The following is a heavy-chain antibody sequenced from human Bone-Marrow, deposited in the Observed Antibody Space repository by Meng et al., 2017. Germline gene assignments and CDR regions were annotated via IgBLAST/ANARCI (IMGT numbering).Heavy chain of an antibody. CDR2: ISGSGGST. J-gene: IGHJ6*02. D-gene: IGHD2-15*01. CDR3: ASRYCSGGSCYSPYYYYYRMDV. Sequence: GGSLRLSCAASGFTFSSYAMSWVRQAPGKGLEWVSAISGSGGSTYYADSVKGRFTISRDNSKNTLYLQMNSLRAEDTAVYYCASRYCSGGSCYSPYYYYYRMDVWGQGTTVTVSS. V-gene: IGHV3-23*01. CDR1: GFTFSSYA.